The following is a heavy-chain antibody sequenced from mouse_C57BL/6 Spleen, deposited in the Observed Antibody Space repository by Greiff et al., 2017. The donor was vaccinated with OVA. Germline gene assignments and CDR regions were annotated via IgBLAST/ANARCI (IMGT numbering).Heavy chain of an antibody. D-gene: IGHD2-2*01. V-gene: IGHV5-17*01. CDR2: ISSGSSTF. Sequence: EVHLVESGGGFVKPGGSLKLSCAASGFTFSDYGMHWVRQAPEKGLEWVAYISSGSSTFSYADTVKGRCTISRDNAKNTLFLQMTSLRSEDTAMYYCATDGKLATIDYWGQGTSVTVSS. CDR3: ATDGKLATIDY. J-gene: IGHJ4*01. CDR1: GFTFSDYG.